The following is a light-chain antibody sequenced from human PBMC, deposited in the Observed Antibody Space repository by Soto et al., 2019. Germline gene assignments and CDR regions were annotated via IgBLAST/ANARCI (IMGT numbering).Light chain of an antibody. J-gene: IGKJ3*01. CDR2: FAS. CDR3: MQALHSPIT. V-gene: IGKV2-28*01. Sequence: IVMTQSPLCLSVTPGEPASIYCRSSQSLLHSNGFIYLDWYLQMSGQSPQLLFYFASDRASGVPDRISSNGSGTNCTRKISRVQAEDVGVEYCMQALHSPITFVPVTKVDIK. CDR1: QSLLHSNGFIY.